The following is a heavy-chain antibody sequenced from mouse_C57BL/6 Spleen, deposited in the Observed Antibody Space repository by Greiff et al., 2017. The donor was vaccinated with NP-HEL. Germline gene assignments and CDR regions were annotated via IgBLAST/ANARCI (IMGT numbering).Heavy chain of an antibody. CDR3: ARLYYGSRTRYFDV. Sequence: EVQLVESGGGLVQPGGSLKLSCAASGFTFSDYYMYWVRQTPEKRLEWVAYISNGGGSTYYPDTVKGRFTISRDNAKNTLYLQMSRLKSEDTAMYYCARLYYGSRTRYFDVWGTGTTVTVSS. CDR2: ISNGGGST. CDR1: GFTFSDYY. J-gene: IGHJ1*03. V-gene: IGHV5-12*01. D-gene: IGHD1-1*01.